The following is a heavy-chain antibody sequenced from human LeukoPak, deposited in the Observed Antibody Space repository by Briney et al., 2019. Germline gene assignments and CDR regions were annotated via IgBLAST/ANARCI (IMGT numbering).Heavy chain of an antibody. J-gene: IGHJ4*02. CDR2: ISGSGGST. D-gene: IGHD6-6*01. Sequence: PGGSLRLSCAASGFTFSSYAMSWVRQAPGKGLEGVSAISGSGGSTYYADSVKGRFTISRDNSKNTLYLQMNSLRAEDTAVYYCAKDRSQLGLFDYWGQGTLVTVSS. CDR3: AKDRSQLGLFDY. CDR1: GFTFSSYA. V-gene: IGHV3-23*01.